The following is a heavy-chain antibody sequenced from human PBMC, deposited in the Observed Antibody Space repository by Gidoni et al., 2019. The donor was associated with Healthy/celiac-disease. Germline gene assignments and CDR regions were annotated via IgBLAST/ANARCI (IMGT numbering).Heavy chain of an antibody. D-gene: IGHD6-13*01. CDR1: GFTFSSYA. Sequence: QVQLVESGGGVVQPRRSLRLSCASSGFTFSSYAMHWVRQAPGKGLEWVAVISYDGSNKYYADSVKGRFTISRDNSKNTLYLQMNSLRAEDTAVYYCARDRQLVRGYFDYWGQGTLVTVSS. CDR2: ISYDGSNK. J-gene: IGHJ4*02. V-gene: IGHV3-30*04. CDR3: ARDRQLVRGYFDY.